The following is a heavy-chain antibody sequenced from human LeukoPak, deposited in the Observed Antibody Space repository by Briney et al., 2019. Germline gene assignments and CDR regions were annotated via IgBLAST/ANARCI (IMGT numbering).Heavy chain of an antibody. CDR3: ARDTNGLAY. J-gene: IGHJ4*02. CDR1: GFTFSSHR. Sequence: TGGSLRLSCAASGFTFSSHRMHWVRQAPGKGLVWVSCVSTDGSTTNYADSVKGRFTISRDNAKNTLYLQMNSLRVEDTAVYYCARDTNGLAYWGLGTRVTVSS. D-gene: IGHD2-8*01. CDR2: VSTDGSTT. V-gene: IGHV3-74*01.